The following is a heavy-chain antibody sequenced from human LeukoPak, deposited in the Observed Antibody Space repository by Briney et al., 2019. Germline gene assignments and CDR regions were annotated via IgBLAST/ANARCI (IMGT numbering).Heavy chain of an antibody. V-gene: IGHV4-30-2*01. J-gene: IGHJ4*02. CDR3: ARDPWLGY. CDR2: ISHSGST. D-gene: IGHD5-12*01. Sequence: TSQTLSLTCTVSGGSISSGGYYWSWIRQPPGKGLEWIGYISHSGSTYSNPSLKSRVTISVDRSENQFSLKLSSVTAADTAVYYCARDPWLGYWGQGTLVTVSS. CDR1: GGSISSGGYY.